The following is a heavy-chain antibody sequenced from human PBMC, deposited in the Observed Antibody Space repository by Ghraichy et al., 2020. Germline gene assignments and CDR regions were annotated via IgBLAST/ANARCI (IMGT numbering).Heavy chain of an antibody. Sequence: GSLRLSCAASGFSFSTYSMNWVRQVPGKGLEWLSYISGSSGSIYYADSVRGRFTVSRDNAKNSLFLQMNSLRDEDTAAYYCARDRDDIWGNYRYSFNCWGQGTLVTVSS. CDR1: GFSFSTYS. V-gene: IGHV3-48*02. J-gene: IGHJ4*02. D-gene: IGHD3-16*02. CDR2: ISGSSGSI. CDR3: ARDRDDIWGNYRYSFNC.